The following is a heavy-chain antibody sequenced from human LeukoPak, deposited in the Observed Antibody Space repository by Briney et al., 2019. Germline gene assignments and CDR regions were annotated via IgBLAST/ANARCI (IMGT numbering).Heavy chain of an antibody. CDR1: GFTFSSYA. D-gene: IGHD1-1*01. CDR3: AKSRSGSANWALQIFDN. Sequence: GGSLRLSCAASGFTFSSYAMHWVRQAPGKGLEWVAVISYDGSNKYYADSVKGRFTISRDNSKNTLYLQMNSLRAEDTAVYYCAKSRSGSANWALQIFDNWGQGTLVTVSS. CDR2: ISYDGSNK. J-gene: IGHJ4*02. V-gene: IGHV3-30-3*02.